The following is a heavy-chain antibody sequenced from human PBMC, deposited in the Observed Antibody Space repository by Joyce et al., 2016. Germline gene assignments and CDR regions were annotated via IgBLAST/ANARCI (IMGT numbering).Heavy chain of an antibody. Sequence: GKLVQSGAEARKTGASVKSSCEASGYSFTDYGIHWVSKAPRQGREWMGWISPGRGHTHYSQKFKGRVTLTADTSATTVYIEISRLTIDDTAMYYCARDFQYASATDFWGQGTVVTVSS. D-gene: IGHD1-1*01. V-gene: IGHV1-3*01. J-gene: IGHJ4*02. CDR1: GYSFTDYG. CDR2: ISPGRGHT. CDR3: ARDFQYASATDF.